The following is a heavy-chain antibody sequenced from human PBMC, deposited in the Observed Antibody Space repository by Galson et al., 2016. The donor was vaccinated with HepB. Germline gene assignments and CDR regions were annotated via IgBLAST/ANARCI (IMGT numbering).Heavy chain of an antibody. V-gene: IGHV3-23*01. Sequence: SLRLSCAVSGFTFGDYAMSWVRQAPGKGLEWVSSISDNGASTYYAASVEDRFTISRDDSKNTVYLQMGRLRAEDTAIYYCAKDRDTTSTNCHHPYFDPRGQGALVTVSS. CDR1: GFTFGDYA. CDR3: AKDRDTTSTNCHHPYFDP. CDR2: ISDNGAST. J-gene: IGHJ5*02. D-gene: IGHD2-8*01.